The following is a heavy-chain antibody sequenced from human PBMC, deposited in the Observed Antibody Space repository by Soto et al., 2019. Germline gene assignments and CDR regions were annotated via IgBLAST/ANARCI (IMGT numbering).Heavy chain of an antibody. V-gene: IGHV3-11*06. D-gene: IGHD5-18*01. J-gene: IGHJ6*02. CDR2: ISSSSSYT. CDR1: GFTFSDYY. CDR3: ARDIRSYGYKGGYYYGMDV. Sequence: QVQLVESGGGLVKPGGSLRLSCAASGFTFSDYYMSWIRQAPGKGLEWVSYISSSSSYTNYAESVKGRFTISRDNDKNSLYLQMNSLRAEDTAVYYCARDIRSYGYKGGYYYGMDVWGQGTTVTVSS.